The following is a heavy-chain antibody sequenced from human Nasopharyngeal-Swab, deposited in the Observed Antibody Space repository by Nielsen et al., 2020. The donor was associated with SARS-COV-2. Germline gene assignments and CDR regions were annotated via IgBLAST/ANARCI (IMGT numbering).Heavy chain of an antibody. J-gene: IGHJ6*02. CDR1: GFTFDDYA. CDR3: AKDRDSGDDSDDYYHYYGMDV. V-gene: IGHV3-23*01. D-gene: IGHD5-12*01. CDR2: ISGSDHTT. Sequence: GESLKISCAASGFTFDDYAMHWVRQAPGKGLEWVSVISGSDHTTYYADSVKGRFTISRDNSKNTVNLQMNSLRVEDTAINYCAKDRDSGDDSDDYYHYYGMDVWGQGTTVTVFS.